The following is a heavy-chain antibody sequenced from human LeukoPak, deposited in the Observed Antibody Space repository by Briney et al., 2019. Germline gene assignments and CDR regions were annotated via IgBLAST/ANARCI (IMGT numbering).Heavy chain of an antibody. Sequence: SGTLSLTCAVSGGSISSSNWWSWVRQPPGKGLEWIGEIYHSGSTNYNPSLKSRVTISVDKSKNQFSLKLSSVTAADTAVYYCARGRDKWLGELFFDYWGQGTQVTVSS. D-gene: IGHD3-10*01. CDR1: GGSISSSNW. V-gene: IGHV4-4*02. CDR2: IYHSGST. J-gene: IGHJ4*02. CDR3: ARGRDKWLGELFFDY.